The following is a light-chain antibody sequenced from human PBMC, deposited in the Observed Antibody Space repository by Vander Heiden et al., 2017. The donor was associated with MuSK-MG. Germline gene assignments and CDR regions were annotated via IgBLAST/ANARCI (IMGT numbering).Light chain of an antibody. CDR2: DVS. Sequence: QSALTQPRSVSGSPGQSVTISCTGTSSDVVSYNYVFWYQQHPGKAPKLMIYDVSNRPSGVPDRFSGSKSGNTASLTISGLRAEDEADYYCCSYAGSYTFVFGTGTKVTVL. V-gene: IGLV2-11*01. CDR1: SSDVVSYNY. CDR3: CSYAGSYTFV. J-gene: IGLJ1*01.